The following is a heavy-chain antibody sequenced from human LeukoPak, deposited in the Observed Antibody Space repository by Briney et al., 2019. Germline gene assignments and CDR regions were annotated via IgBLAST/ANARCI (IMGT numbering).Heavy chain of an antibody. D-gene: IGHD3-16*02. CDR2: INHSGST. J-gene: IGHJ6*02. CDR1: GGSFSGYY. Sequence: SETLSLTCAVYGGSFSGYYWSWIRQPPGKGLEWIGEINHSGSTIYKPSLKSRVTISVETSKNQFSLNVRSVTAADTAVYYCARGPVYYDYVWGSYRHTYYGMDVWGQGTTVTVSS. CDR3: ARGPVYYDYVWGSYRHTYYGMDV. V-gene: IGHV4-34*01.